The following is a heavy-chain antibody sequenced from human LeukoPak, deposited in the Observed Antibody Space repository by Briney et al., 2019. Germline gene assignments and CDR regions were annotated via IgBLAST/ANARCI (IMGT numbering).Heavy chain of an antibody. J-gene: IGHJ3*02. CDR1: GFTFSSYW. CDR3: AREGLHDAFDI. D-gene: IGHD3/OR15-3a*01. V-gene: IGHV3-7*01. CDR2: IKQDGSEK. Sequence: GGSLRLYCAASGFTFSSYWMSWVRQAQGKGLEWVANIKQDGSEKYYVDSVKGRFTISRDNAKNSLYLQMNSLRAEDTAVYYCAREGLHDAFDIWGQGTMVTVSS.